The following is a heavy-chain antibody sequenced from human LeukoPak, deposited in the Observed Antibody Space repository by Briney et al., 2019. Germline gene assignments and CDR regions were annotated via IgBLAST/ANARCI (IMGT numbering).Heavy chain of an antibody. CDR3: AREEDTYAFDI. V-gene: IGHV4-59*01. CDR2: IYYSGST. J-gene: IGHJ3*02. CDR1: GGSISSYY. D-gene: IGHD2-15*01. Sequence: SETLSLTCTVSGGSISSYYWSWIRQPPGKGLEWIGYIYYSGSTNYNPSLKSRVTISVDTSKNQFSLKLSSVTAADTAVYYCAREEDTYAFDIWGQGTMVTASS.